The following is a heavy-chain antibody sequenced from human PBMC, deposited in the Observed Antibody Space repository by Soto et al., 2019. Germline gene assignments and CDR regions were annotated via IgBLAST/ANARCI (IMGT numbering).Heavy chain of an antibody. CDR2: INAGNGNT. D-gene: IGHD2-21*02. CDR1: GYTFTVYA. Sequence: QVQLVQSGAEEKKPGASVKVSCKASGYTFTVYAMHWVRQAPGQRLEWMGWINAGNGNTKYSQKFQGRVTITRDTAASAAYMDLSLLSSEDTAVYYCARAVAVTANFDYWGQATLVTVSS. V-gene: IGHV1-3*05. J-gene: IGHJ4*02. CDR3: ARAVAVTANFDY.